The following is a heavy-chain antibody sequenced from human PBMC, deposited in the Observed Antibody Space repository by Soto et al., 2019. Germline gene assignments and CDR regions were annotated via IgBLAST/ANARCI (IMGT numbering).Heavy chain of an antibody. Sequence: EVQLVQSGGGLVEPGGSLRLSCAASGFTFFTAWMNWVRLVPGKGLEWVGRIKSRTDGGTTDYAAFVKGRFTISRDDAKKTLYLQINSLQTEDTAVYYCTTDLSISIFGVVTDLGYWGQGTPVTVSS. CDR3: TTDLSISIFGVVTDLGY. D-gene: IGHD3-3*01. CDR1: GFTFFTAW. CDR2: IKSRTDGGTT. J-gene: IGHJ4*02. V-gene: IGHV3-15*01.